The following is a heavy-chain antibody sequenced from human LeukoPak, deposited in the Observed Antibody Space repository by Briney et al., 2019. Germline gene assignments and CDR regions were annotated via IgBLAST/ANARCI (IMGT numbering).Heavy chain of an antibody. CDR3: ARGGVDYYGSGTYYLMYYFDY. D-gene: IGHD3-10*01. CDR1: GFTFSSYG. V-gene: IGHV3-30*03. Sequence: GGSLRLSCAASGFTFSSYGMFWVRQAPGKGLEWVALISYDGDTEYYADSVKGRFTISRDDSKNTLYLQMNDLRPEDTAVYFCARGGVDYYGSGTYYLMYYFDYWGQGALVTVSS. CDR2: ISYDGDTE. J-gene: IGHJ4*02.